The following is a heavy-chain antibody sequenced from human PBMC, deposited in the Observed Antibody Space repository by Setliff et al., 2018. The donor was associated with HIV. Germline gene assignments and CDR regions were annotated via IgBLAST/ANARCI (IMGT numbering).Heavy chain of an antibody. V-gene: IGHV4-39*01. CDR1: GDSISSSSYY. Sequence: SETLSLTCTVSGDSISSSSYYWGWVRQPPGKGLEWIGSISYSGSTYYNPSLKSRVTISVDTSKNQFSLKLSSVTAADTAVYYCATNSVTRGYPPPPFDYWGQGTLVTVSS. D-gene: IGHD3-22*01. CDR2: ISYSGST. J-gene: IGHJ4*02. CDR3: ATNSVTRGYPPPPFDY.